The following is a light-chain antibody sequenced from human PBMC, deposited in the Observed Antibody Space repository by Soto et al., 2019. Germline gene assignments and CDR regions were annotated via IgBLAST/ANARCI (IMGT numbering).Light chain of an antibody. V-gene: IGLV2-23*01. CDR2: EGS. Sequence: LTQPASVSGSPGQSITISCTGTSSDVGSYNLVSWYQQHPGKAPKLMIYEGSKRPSGVSNRFSGSKSGNTASLTISGLQAEDEADYYCCSYAGSSTWVFGTGTKVTVL. CDR3: CSYAGSSTWV. CDR1: SSDVGSYNL. J-gene: IGLJ1*01.